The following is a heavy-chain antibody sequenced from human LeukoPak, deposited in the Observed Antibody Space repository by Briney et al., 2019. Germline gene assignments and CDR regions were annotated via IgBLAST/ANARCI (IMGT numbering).Heavy chain of an antibody. J-gene: IGHJ3*02. CDR3: ARDLWLGYGSYYGGNGDAFAI. CDR2: IYYSGST. CDR1: GGSISSSSYY. V-gene: IGHV4-39*07. D-gene: IGHD4-23*01. Sequence: SETLSLTCTVSGGSISSSSYYWGWIRQPPGKGLEWIGSIYYSGSTYYNPSLKSRVTISVDTSKNQFSLKLSSVTAADTAVYYCARDLWLGYGSYYGGNGDAFAIWGQGTMVTVSS.